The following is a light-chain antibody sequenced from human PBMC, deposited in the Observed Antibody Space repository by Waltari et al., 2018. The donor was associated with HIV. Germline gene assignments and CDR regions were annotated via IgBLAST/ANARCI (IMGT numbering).Light chain of an antibody. Sequence: QSVVTQPPSASGTPGPRVVTPCSGSTSNIGSNSVNWYQQVPGAAPNIPIYRDDKRFSGVPDRFSGAKSATSAALAISELRSEEEADYYCAVWDDSLRGGVFGGGTKLTVL. J-gene: IGLJ3*02. CDR1: TSNIGSNS. CDR3: AVWDDSLRGGV. CDR2: RDD. V-gene: IGLV1-47*01.